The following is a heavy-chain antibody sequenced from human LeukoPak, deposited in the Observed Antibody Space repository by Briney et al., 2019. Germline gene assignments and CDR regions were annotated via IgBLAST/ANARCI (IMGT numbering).Heavy chain of an antibody. CDR3: ARAGVSYYDFWSGYYAFDH. J-gene: IGHJ4*02. V-gene: IGHV1-69*04. CDR2: IIPILGIA. Sequence: GASVKVSCKPSGGTFTSYAISWVRQAPGQGLEWMGRIIPILGIANYAQKFQGRATITADKSTSTAYMELSSLRSEDTAVYYCARAGVSYYDFWSGYYAFDHWGQGTLVTVSS. CDR1: GGTFTSYA. D-gene: IGHD3-3*01.